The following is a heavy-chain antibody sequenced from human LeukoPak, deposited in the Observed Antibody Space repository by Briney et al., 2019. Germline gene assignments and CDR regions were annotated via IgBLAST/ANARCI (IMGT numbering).Heavy chain of an antibody. CDR1: GLTLSNYV. CDR3: ARVPTNSYGFGQ. J-gene: IGHJ4*02. CDR2: IQFDGSNK. D-gene: IGHD5-18*01. V-gene: IGHV3-30*02. Sequence: GGSLRLSCVASGLTLSNYVMHWVRQAPGKGLEWVAFIQFDGSNKFYADSVKGRFTISRDNAKNTLYLQMNSLTVEDTAVYYCARVPTNSYGFGQWGQGSLVTVSS.